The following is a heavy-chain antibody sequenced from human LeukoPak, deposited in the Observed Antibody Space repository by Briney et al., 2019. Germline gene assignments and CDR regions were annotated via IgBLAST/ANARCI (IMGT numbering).Heavy chain of an antibody. CDR3: ARLSATVTTFYYYGMDV. V-gene: IGHV4-59*08. J-gene: IGHJ6*02. CDR1: GGSIGSYC. D-gene: IGHD4-17*01. CDR2: IYYSGST. Sequence: NPSETLSLTRTVSGGSIGSYCWSWIRQPPGKGLEWIGNIYYSGSTNYNPSLKSRVTISVDTSKNQFSLKLSSVTAADTAVYFCARLSATVTTFYYYGMDVWGQGTTVTVSS.